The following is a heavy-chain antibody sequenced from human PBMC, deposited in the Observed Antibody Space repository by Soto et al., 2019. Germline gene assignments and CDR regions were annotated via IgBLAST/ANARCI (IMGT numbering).Heavy chain of an antibody. V-gene: IGHV3-33*01. D-gene: IGHD5-12*01. Sequence: QVQLVESGGGVVQPGRSLRLSCAASGFTFSSYGMHWVRQAPGKGLEWVAVIWYDGSNKYYADSVKGRFTISRDNSKNTLYLQMNSLRAEDTAVYYCARVKFSSGYDISLLGYWGQGTLVTVSS. J-gene: IGHJ4*02. CDR2: IWYDGSNK. CDR3: ARVKFSSGYDISLLGY. CDR1: GFTFSSYG.